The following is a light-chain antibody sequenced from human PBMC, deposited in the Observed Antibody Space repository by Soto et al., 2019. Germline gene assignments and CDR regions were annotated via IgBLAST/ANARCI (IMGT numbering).Light chain of an antibody. CDR3: QQYNAYPWT. V-gene: IGKV1-5*01. Sequence: DIQMTQSPSTLSASVGDRVTITCRASQSISSWLAWYQQKPGKAPKLLMYDASSLDSGVPSRFSGSGSGTEFTLTISSLQPDDFATYYCQQYNAYPWTVGQGTKVEIK. CDR2: DAS. J-gene: IGKJ1*01. CDR1: QSISSW.